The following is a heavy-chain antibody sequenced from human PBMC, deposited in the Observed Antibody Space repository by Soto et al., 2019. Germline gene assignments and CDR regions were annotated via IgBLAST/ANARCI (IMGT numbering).Heavy chain of an antibody. Sequence: QITLNESGPTVVRPTQTLTLTCRFSGFSLTTRGVGVGWIRQSPGKAPDWLALIYWDDDKRYSASLKCRLTITKDTSKNQVALTVSDLDPTDTATYYCANRVLRMVFGLVTTTAIYFDFWGQGAPVAVSS. J-gene: IGHJ4*02. CDR1: GFSLTTRGVG. D-gene: IGHD3-3*01. CDR3: ANRVLRMVFGLVTTTAIYFDF. V-gene: IGHV2-5*02. CDR2: IYWDDDK.